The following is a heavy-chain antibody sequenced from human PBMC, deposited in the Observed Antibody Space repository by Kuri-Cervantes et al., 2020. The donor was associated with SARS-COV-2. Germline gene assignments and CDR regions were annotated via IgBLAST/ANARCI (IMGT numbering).Heavy chain of an antibody. CDR3: ANSLLLSLDY. CDR2: ISSSSSYI. Sequence: GESLKISCAASGFTFSTYSMNWVRQAPGKGLEWVSSISSSSSYIYDADSVKGRFTISRDNAKNSLYLQMNSLRAEDTAVYYCANSLLLSLDYWGQGTLVTVSS. D-gene: IGHD1-26*01. V-gene: IGHV3-21*01. J-gene: IGHJ4*02. CDR1: GFTFSTYS.